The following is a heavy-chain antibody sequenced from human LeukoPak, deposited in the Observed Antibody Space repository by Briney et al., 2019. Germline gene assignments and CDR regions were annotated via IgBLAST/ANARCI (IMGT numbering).Heavy chain of an antibody. CDR3: ARAAPMVRGAIGETNWFDP. V-gene: IGHV1-18*01. CDR1: GYTFNSYD. Sequence: ASVKVSCKASGYTFNSYDISWVRQAPGQGLEWMGWISAYNGNTNYAQKLQGRVTMTTDTSTSTAYMELRSLRSDDTAVYYCARAAPMVRGAIGETNWFDPWGQGTLVTVSS. D-gene: IGHD3-10*01. J-gene: IGHJ5*02. CDR2: ISAYNGNT.